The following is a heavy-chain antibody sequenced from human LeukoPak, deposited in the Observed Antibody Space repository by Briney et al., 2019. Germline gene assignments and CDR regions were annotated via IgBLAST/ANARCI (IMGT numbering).Heavy chain of an antibody. CDR1: GFTFSSYS. V-gene: IGHV3-21*04. Sequence: PGGSLRLSCAASGFTFSSYSMNWVRQAPGKGLEWVSSISSSSSYIYYADSVKGRFTISRDNAKNSLYLQMNSLRAEDTAVYYCARAEWESGGGAFDIWGQGTMVTVSS. CDR2: ISSSSSYI. CDR3: ARAEWESGGGAFDI. D-gene: IGHD3-16*01. J-gene: IGHJ3*02.